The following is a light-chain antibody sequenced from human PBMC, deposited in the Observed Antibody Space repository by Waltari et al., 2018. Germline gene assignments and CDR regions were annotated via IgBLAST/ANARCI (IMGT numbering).Light chain of an antibody. CDR2: GAS. V-gene: IGKV3-15*01. CDR3: QQYNTWPPLT. J-gene: IGKJ4*01. Sequence: EIVMTQSPATLSVSPGERATLPCRASQTITDNLAWYQQKPGQAPRLLIYGASTRATGVPARFRGSGSGTEFTLTISSLQSEDFGLYYCQQYNTWPPLTFGGGTKVEIK. CDR1: QTITDN.